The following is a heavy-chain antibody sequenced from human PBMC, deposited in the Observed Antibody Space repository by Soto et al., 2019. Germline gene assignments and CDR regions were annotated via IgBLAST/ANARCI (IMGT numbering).Heavy chain of an antibody. CDR3: ASYRTYSSDYYMDV. J-gene: IGHJ6*03. Sequence: SETLSLTCTVSGGSISSYYWSWIRQPPGKGLEWIGYIYYSGSTNYNPSLKSRVTISVDTSKNQFSLKLSSVTAADTAVYYCASYRTYSSDYYMDVWGKGTTVTVSS. D-gene: IGHD6-25*01. CDR2: IYYSGST. CDR1: GGSISSYY. V-gene: IGHV4-59*01.